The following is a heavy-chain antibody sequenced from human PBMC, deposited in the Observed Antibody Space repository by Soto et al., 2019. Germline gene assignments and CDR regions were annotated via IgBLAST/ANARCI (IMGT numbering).Heavy chain of an antibody. CDR3: ARHIGNRASGYYDGFDY. Sequence: TSETLSLTCTVSGGSISSSSYYWGWVRQPPGKGLEWIGSIYYSGSTYYNPSLKSRVTISVDTSKNQFSLKLSSVTAADTAVYYCARHIGNRASGYYDGFDYWSQGTLVTVSS. J-gene: IGHJ4*02. CDR2: IYYSGST. D-gene: IGHD5-12*01. CDR1: GGSISSSSYY. V-gene: IGHV4-39*01.